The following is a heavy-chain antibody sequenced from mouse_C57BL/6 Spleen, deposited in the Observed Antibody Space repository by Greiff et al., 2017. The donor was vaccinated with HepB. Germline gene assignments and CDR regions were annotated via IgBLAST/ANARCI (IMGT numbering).Heavy chain of an antibody. V-gene: IGHV1-53*01. CDR3: ARRRIHNWDSYYFDY. CDR2: INPSNGGT. J-gene: IGHJ2*01. CDR1: GYTFTSYW. Sequence: QVQLKQPGTELVKPGASVKLSCKASGYTFTSYWMHWVKQRPGQGLEWIGNINPSNGGTNYNEKFKSKATLTVDKSSSTAYMQLSSLTSEDSAVYYCARRRIHNWDSYYFDYWGQGTTLTVSS. D-gene: IGHD4-1*01.